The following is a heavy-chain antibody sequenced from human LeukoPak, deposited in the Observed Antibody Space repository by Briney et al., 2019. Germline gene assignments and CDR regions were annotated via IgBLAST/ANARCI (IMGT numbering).Heavy chain of an antibody. Sequence: SETLSLTCTVSDASISSYYRSWIRQPPGKGLGWIGYIYYSGSTNYNPSLKSRVTISVDTSKNQFSLKLSSVTAADTAVYYCARDFKATAAGPNWFDPWGQGTLVTVSS. CDR3: ARDFKATAAGPNWFDP. V-gene: IGHV4-59*01. CDR1: DASISSYY. CDR2: IYYSGST. D-gene: IGHD6-13*01. J-gene: IGHJ5*02.